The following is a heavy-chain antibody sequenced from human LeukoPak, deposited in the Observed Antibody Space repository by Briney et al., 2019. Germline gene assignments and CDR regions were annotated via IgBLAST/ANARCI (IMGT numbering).Heavy chain of an antibody. V-gene: IGHV1-69*13. CDR2: IIPIFGTA. Sequence: ASVKVSCKASRGTFSSYAISWVRQAPGQEREWLGGIIPIFGTANYAQKFQGRVTITADESTSTAYMELSSLRSEDTAVYYCARERFWSGYYTDAFDIWGQGTMVTVSS. CDR1: RGTFSSYA. D-gene: IGHD3-3*01. J-gene: IGHJ3*02. CDR3: ARERFWSGYYTDAFDI.